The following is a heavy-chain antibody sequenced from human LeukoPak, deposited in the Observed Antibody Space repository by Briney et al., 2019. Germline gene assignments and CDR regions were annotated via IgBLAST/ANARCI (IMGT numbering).Heavy chain of an antibody. CDR1: GFTFSSYW. V-gene: IGHV3-74*01. CDR2: MNSDGSNT. D-gene: IGHD4-23*01. J-gene: IGHJ4*02. CDR3: ARGRPHGNDY. Sequence: GGSLRLSCAASGFTFSSYWMHWVRQAPGKGLVWVSRMNSDGSNTRYADSVKGRFTISRDNAKNTLYLQMNSLRVEDTAVYYCARGRPHGNDYWGREPWSPSPQ.